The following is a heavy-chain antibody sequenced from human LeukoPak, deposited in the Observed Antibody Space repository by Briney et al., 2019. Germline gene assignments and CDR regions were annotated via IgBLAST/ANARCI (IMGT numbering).Heavy chain of an antibody. Sequence: PGGSLRLSCAASGFIFSSHAMSWVRQAPGKGLEWVGRIKSKTDGATTDYAAPVKVRFTISRDDSKNTLYLQMNSLKIEDTAVYYCTTAPSGMDVWGQGTTVTVSS. J-gene: IGHJ6*02. CDR2: IKSKTDGATT. CDR3: TTAPSGMDV. V-gene: IGHV3-15*01. CDR1: GFIFSSHA.